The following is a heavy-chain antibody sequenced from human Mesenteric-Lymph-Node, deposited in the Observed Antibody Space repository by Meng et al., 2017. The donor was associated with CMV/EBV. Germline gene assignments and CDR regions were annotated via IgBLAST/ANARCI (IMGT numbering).Heavy chain of an antibody. V-gene: IGHV3-7*01. CDR3: ARVGHYYDYY. J-gene: IGHJ4*02. CDR1: GFTFSSYW. CDR2: RKQEGSQK. D-gene: IGHD3-22*01. Sequence: ESLKLSCAASGFTFSSYWMSLVRQAPGKGLEWVANRKQEGSQKYYVDSVKCRFTICRDNAKNSLYLQMHSLRVEDTAVYYCARVGHYYDYYWGQGTLVTVSS.